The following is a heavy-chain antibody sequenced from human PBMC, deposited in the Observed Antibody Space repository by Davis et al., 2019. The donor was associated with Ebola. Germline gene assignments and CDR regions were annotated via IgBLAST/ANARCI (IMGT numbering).Heavy chain of an antibody. CDR2: ISYDGSNK. V-gene: IGHV3-30-3*01. D-gene: IGHD4-17*01. Sequence: GGSLRLSCAASGFTFSSYAMHWVRQAPGKGLEWVAVISYDGSNKYYADSVKGRFTISRDNSKNTLYLQMNSLRAEDTAVYYCARAAISPDYGDSYFDYWGQGTLVTVSS. CDR3: ARAAISPDYGDSYFDY. J-gene: IGHJ4*02. CDR1: GFTFSSYA.